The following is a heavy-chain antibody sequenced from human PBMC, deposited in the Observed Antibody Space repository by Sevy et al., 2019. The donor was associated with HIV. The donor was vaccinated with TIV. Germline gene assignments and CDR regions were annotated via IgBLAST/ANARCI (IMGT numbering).Heavy chain of an antibody. V-gene: IGHV5-51*01. D-gene: IGHD4-17*01. CDR1: GYSFTSYW. CDR3: ARGTTVTRIDY. Sequence: GESRKNACKGSGYSFTSYWLGWVRQMPGKGLEWMGIIYPGDSHTSYSPSFQGQVTISAGKSLSTAYLQWSSLKASDTAMYYCARGTTVTRIDYWGQGTLVTVSS. CDR2: IYPGDSHT. J-gene: IGHJ4*02.